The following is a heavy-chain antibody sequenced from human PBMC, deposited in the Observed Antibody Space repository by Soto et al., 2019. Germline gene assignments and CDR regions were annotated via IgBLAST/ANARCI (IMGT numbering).Heavy chain of an antibody. Sequence: EVQLVESGGGLVKPGGSLRLSCAASGFTFSNAWMSWVRQAPGKGLEWVGRIKSKTDGGTTDYAAPVKGRFTISRDDSKNTLYLQMNSLKTEDTAVYYCTTVVPAATLDYYYYYMDVWGKGTTVTVSS. CDR1: GFTFSNAW. CDR3: TTVVPAATLDYYYYYMDV. V-gene: IGHV3-15*01. CDR2: IKSKTDGGTT. J-gene: IGHJ6*03. D-gene: IGHD2-2*01.